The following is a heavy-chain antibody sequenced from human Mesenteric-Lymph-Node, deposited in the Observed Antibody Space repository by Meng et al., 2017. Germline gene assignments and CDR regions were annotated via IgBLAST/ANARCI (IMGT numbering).Heavy chain of an antibody. V-gene: IGHV4-34*01. CDR1: GGSFSGYY. CDR3: ARGGGNSWYIDY. Sequence: QVQLQQWGAGLLKPSETLSLTCAVHGGSFSGYYWSWIRQPPGKGLEWIGEINHSGSTNYNPSLKSRVTISVDTSKNQFSLKLSSVTAADTAAYYCARGGGNSWYIDYWGQGTLVTVSS. J-gene: IGHJ4*02. D-gene: IGHD6-13*01. CDR2: INHSGST.